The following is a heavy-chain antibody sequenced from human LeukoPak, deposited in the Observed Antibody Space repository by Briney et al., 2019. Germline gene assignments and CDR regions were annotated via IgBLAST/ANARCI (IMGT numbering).Heavy chain of an antibody. D-gene: IGHD5-12*01. CDR1: GFTFSTYG. CDR3: AKAAEWLRSPFDY. CDR2: IRYDGNYK. Sequence: GGSLRLSRAASGFTFSTYGLHWVRQAPGKGLEWVTFIRYDGNYKYYADSVKGRLTISRDNSKNTLYLQMNSLRADDTAVYYCAKAAEWLRSPFDYWGQGTLVTVSS. V-gene: IGHV3-30*02. J-gene: IGHJ4*02.